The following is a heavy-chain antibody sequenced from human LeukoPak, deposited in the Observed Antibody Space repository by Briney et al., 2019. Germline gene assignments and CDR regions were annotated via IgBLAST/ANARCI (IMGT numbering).Heavy chain of an antibody. CDR1: GFTFSSYS. CDR2: ISSGSSFI. Sequence: GGSLRLSCAASGFTFSSYSMNWVRQAPGKGLEWVSSISSGSSFIYYADSVKGRFTISRDSAKNSLYLQMNSLRAEDTAVYYCARDRGDDSSGYYPDYWGQGTLVTVSS. V-gene: IGHV3-21*01. CDR3: ARDRGDDSSGYYPDY. D-gene: IGHD3-22*01. J-gene: IGHJ4*02.